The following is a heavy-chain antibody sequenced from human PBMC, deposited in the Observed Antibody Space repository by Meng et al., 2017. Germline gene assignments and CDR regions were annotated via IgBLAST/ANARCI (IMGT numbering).Heavy chain of an antibody. V-gene: IGHV5-51*01. CDR3: ARRISTVTTGNYYYGMDV. J-gene: IGHJ6*02. CDR2: IYPGDSDT. Sequence: GESLKISCKGSGYSFTSYWIGWVRQMPGKGLEWMGIIYPGDSDTRYSPSFQGQVTISADKFISTAYLQWSSLKASDTAMYYCARRISTVTTGNYYYGMDVWGQGTTVPVSS. CDR1: GYSFTSYW. D-gene: IGHD4-11*01.